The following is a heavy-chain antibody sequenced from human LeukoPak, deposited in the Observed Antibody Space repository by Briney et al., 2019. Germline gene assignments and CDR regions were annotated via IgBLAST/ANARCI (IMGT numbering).Heavy chain of an antibody. CDR3: VRRGQRLNPGLYYFDH. Sequence: SEALSLTCTVSGASISSGDYYWGWIRQSPGRGLEWIGTIYYSGSTNYNPSLKSRVTISVDTSENQFSLRLASVTATDTAVYYCVRRGQRLNPGLYYFDHWGQGTLVTVSS. J-gene: IGHJ4*02. D-gene: IGHD6-25*01. CDR2: IYYSGST. CDR1: GASISSGDYY. V-gene: IGHV4-39*01.